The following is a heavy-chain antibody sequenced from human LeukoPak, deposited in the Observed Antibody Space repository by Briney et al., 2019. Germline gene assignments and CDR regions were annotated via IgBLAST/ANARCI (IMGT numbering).Heavy chain of an antibody. CDR3: MASSWNWFDP. J-gene: IGHJ5*02. D-gene: IGHD6-13*01. V-gene: IGHV3-49*03. CDR2: IRSEHYGGTS. Sequence: GGSLRLSCTASGFTFDDYTMSWFRQAPGKGLEWLGFIRSEHYGGTSQYAASVKGRFTISRDDSRSVAYLKMSSMKTEDTAVYYCMASSWNWFDPWGQGTLVTVSS. CDR1: GFTFDDYT.